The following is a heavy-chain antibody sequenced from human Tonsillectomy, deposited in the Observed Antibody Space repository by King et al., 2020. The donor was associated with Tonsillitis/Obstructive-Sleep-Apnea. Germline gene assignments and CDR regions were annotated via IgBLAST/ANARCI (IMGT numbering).Heavy chain of an antibody. V-gene: IGHV3-23*04. Sequence: VQLVESGGGLVQPGGSLRLSCAASGFTFSNYAVSWIRQAPGKGLEWVSAISGSADRTFYADSVKGRITISRDNSKKAVYLQMSSLRAEDTAVYYCAKEEEVIAETWFDPWGQGTLVTVSS. CDR2: ISGSADRT. CDR3: AKEEEVIAETWFDP. J-gene: IGHJ5*02. CDR1: GFTFSNYA. D-gene: IGHD2/OR15-2a*01.